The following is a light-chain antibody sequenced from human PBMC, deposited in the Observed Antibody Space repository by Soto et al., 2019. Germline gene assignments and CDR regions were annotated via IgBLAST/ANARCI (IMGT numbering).Light chain of an antibody. CDR3: SSYTSSNTPDV. J-gene: IGLJ1*01. V-gene: IGLV2-14*01. CDR2: EVT. Sequence: QSVLTQPASVSGSPGQSITISYTGSSSDVGAYNFVSWYQHHPGKAPKLILYEVTTRPSGVSSRFSGSKSGNTASLTISGLQADDEANYYCSSYTSSNTPDVFGTGTKVTVL. CDR1: SSDVGAYNF.